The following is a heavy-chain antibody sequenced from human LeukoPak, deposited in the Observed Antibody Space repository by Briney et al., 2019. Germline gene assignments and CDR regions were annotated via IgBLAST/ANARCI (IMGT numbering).Heavy chain of an antibody. Sequence: GGSLRLSCAASGFTFTSYWMHWVRQAPGKRLVWVSRINSDGSSTVYADSVKGRFTISRDNAKNTLYLQMNSLRAEDTAVYYCAKDPHTAPRYFDYWGQGTLVTVSS. CDR2: INSDGSST. CDR1: GFTFTSYW. CDR3: AKDPHTAPRYFDY. J-gene: IGHJ4*02. V-gene: IGHV3-74*01. D-gene: IGHD5-18*01.